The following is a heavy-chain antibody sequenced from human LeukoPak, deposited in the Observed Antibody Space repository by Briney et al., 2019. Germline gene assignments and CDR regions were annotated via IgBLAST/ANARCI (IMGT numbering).Heavy chain of an antibody. CDR1: GGSLSSSTYY. V-gene: IGHV4-39*07. Sequence: PSENLSLTCTVSGGSLSSSTYYWGWIRQPPGKGLEWIGSIYYSGTTYYNPSLKSRVTISVDTSKNQFSLKLSSVTAADTAVYYCAREDDYDEYEEGSWGQGTLVTVSS. D-gene: IGHD4-17*01. CDR2: IYYSGTT. J-gene: IGHJ4*02. CDR3: AREDDYDEYEEGS.